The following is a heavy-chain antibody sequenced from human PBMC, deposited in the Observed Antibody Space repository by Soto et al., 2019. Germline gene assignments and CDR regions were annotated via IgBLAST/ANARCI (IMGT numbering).Heavy chain of an antibody. CDR3: VTEGLAADFAS. Sequence: GGSLRLSCAASGFTFSNYWMHWVRQAPGKGLVWVSRIRGDGSMTNYADSVKGRFTISRDNAKNTLHVQVNSLRAEDTAVYYCVTEGLAADFASWGQGTLVTGSS. J-gene: IGHJ4*02. V-gene: IGHV3-74*01. D-gene: IGHD6-13*01. CDR1: GFTFSNYW. CDR2: IRGDGSMT.